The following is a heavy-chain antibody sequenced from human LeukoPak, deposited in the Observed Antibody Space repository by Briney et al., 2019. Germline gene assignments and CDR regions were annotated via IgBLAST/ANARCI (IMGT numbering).Heavy chain of an antibody. CDR3: AKDSQEILTGYFDY. CDR1: GFTFSSNA. J-gene: IGHJ4*02. V-gene: IGHV3-23*01. Sequence: PGGSLRLSCAASGFTFSSNARSWVRQAPGKGLEWVAGISGRGGSTYYADSVKGRFTISRDNSKHTLYLQMNSLRGEDTAVYYCAKDSQEILTGYFDYWGQGPLVTVSS. CDR2: ISGRGGST. D-gene: IGHD3-9*01.